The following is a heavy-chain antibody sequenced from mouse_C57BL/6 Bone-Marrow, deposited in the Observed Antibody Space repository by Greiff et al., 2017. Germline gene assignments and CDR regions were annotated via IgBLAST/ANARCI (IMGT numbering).Heavy chain of an antibody. Sequence: QVQLQQSGAELVKPGASVKMSCKASGYTFTSYWITWVKQRPGQGLEWIGDIYHGSGSTNYNEKFKSKATLTVDTSSSTAYMQLSSLTSEDSAVYYCARDYYGSIAWFAYWGQGTLVTVSA. V-gene: IGHV1-55*01. J-gene: IGHJ3*01. CDR1: GYTFTSYW. CDR3: ARDYYGSIAWFAY. D-gene: IGHD1-1*01. CDR2: IYHGSGST.